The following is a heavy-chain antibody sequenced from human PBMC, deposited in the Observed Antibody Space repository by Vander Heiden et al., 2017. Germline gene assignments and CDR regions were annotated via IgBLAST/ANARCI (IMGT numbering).Heavy chain of an antibody. CDR3: ARDSSSEKGNWFDP. Sequence: QVQLVDSGGGVVQPGSSLTLSCAASGLSFSRYGMHWVRQAPGKGLEWVAMIWYDGSHKNYADSVKGRFVISRDNSENMVYLQMNSLRADDTAVYYCARDSSSEKGNWFDPWGQGTQVTVSS. CDR2: IWYDGSHK. D-gene: IGHD2-2*01. V-gene: IGHV3-33*01. CDR1: GLSFSRYG. J-gene: IGHJ5*02.